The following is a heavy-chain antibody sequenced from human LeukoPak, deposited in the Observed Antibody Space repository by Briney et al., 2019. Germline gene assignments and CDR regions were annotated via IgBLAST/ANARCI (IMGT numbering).Heavy chain of an antibody. CDR2: INPNSSGT. D-gene: IGHD5-18*01. Sequence: ASVKVSCKASGYTFTGYYMHWVRQAPGQGLEWMGWINPNSSGTNYAQKFQGRVTMTRDTSISTAYMELSRLRSDDTAVYYCARDSVSSSYGYSYWGQGTLVTVSS. CDR3: ARDSVSSSYGYSY. CDR1: GYTFTGYY. V-gene: IGHV1-2*02. J-gene: IGHJ4*02.